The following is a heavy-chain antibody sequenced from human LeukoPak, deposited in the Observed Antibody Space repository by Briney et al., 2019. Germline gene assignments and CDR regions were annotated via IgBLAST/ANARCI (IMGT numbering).Heavy chain of an antibody. CDR1: GYTFTGYY. Sequence: ASVKVSCKASGYTFTGYYMHWVRQAPGRGLEWMGWINPNSGGTNYAQKFQGRVTMTRDTSISTAYMELSRLRSDDTAVYYCARSGGFAAAAGDYWGQGTLVTVSS. CDR3: ARSGGFAAAAGDY. D-gene: IGHD6-13*01. V-gene: IGHV1-2*02. CDR2: INPNSGGT. J-gene: IGHJ4*02.